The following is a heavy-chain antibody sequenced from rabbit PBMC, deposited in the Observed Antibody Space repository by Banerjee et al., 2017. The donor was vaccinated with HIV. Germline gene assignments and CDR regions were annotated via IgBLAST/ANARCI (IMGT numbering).Heavy chain of an antibody. CDR3: ARHETGTSGWNLNL. CDR1: GFDFSSTYY. V-gene: IGHV1S40*01. J-gene: IGHJ4*01. D-gene: IGHD1-1*01. Sequence: QSLEESGGGLVQPEGSLTLTCKASGFDFSSTYYMCWVRQAPGKGLEWIGCISAGSSGTTYYASWAKGRFTISKTSSTTVTLQMTSLTAADTATYFCARHETGTSGWNLNLWGPGTLVTVS. CDR2: ISAGSSGTT.